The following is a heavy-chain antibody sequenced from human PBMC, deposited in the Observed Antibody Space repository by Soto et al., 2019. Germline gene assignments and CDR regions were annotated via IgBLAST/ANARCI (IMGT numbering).Heavy chain of an antibody. D-gene: IGHD6-19*01. J-gene: IGHJ5*02. Sequence: QLQLQESGPGLVKPSETLSLTCTVSGGSISSSSYYWGWIRQPPGKGLEWIGSIYYSGSTYYNPSLARRVTISVDTSKNQFSLKLSSVTAADTAVYSCASMCLSIAVAAPGNGFDPWGQGTLVTVSS. CDR1: GGSISSSSYY. CDR2: IYYSGST. V-gene: IGHV4-39*01. CDR3: ASMCLSIAVAAPGNGFDP.